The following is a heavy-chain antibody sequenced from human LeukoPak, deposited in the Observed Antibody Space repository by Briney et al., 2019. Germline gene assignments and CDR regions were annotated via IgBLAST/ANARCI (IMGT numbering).Heavy chain of an antibody. D-gene: IGHD5-24*01. V-gene: IGHV3-48*01. CDR1: GFSFSSYS. CDR3: TTGQTAGDGYTGDY. Sequence: GGSLRLSCAASGFSFSSYSMNWVRQAPGKGLEWVSYISSSSSTIYYADSVKGRFTISRDNAKNSLYLQMNSLRAEDTAVYYCTTGQTAGDGYTGDYWGQGTLVTVSS. J-gene: IGHJ4*02. CDR2: ISSSSSTI.